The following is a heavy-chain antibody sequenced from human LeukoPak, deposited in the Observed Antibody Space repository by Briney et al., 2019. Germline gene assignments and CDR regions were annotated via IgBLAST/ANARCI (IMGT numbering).Heavy chain of an antibody. V-gene: IGHV4-31*03. CDR2: IYYSGST. CDR1: GGSISSGGYY. D-gene: IGHD3-10*01. CDR3: ARSLLLWFGEPSGYFDY. J-gene: IGHJ4*02. Sequence: SQTLSLTCTVPGGSISSGGYYWSWIRQHPGKGLEWIGYIYYSGSTYYNPSLKSRVTISADTSKNQFSLKLSSVTAADTAVYYCARSLLLWFGEPSGYFDYWGQGTLVTVSS.